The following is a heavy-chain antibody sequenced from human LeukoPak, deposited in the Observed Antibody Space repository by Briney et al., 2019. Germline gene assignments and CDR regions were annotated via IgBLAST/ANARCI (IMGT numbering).Heavy chain of an antibody. Sequence: GGSLRLSCVAPAFTFSSYSMHWVRQAPGKGRGWGAVISYVGSKTYYADSVRGRFTISTDNSKNTLYLQMNSLRAEDTAVYYCARVGDSSGYYYGNFAYWDQGTLVTVSS. CDR1: AFTFSSYS. CDR2: ISYVGSKT. D-gene: IGHD3-22*01. CDR3: ARVGDSSGYYYGNFAY. V-gene: IGHV3-30*04. J-gene: IGHJ4*02.